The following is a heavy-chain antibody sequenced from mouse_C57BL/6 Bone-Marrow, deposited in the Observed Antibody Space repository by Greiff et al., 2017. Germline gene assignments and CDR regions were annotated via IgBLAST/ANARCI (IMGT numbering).Heavy chain of an antibody. CDR2: IDPENGDT. Sequence: EVQGVESGAELVRPGASVKLSCTASGFNIKDDYMHWVKQRPEQGLEWIGWIDPENGDTEYASKFQGKATITADTSSNTAYLQLSGLTSEDTAVYYCTTVVHYWGQGTTLTVSS. CDR3: TTVVHY. CDR1: GFNIKDDY. V-gene: IGHV14-4*01. J-gene: IGHJ2*01. D-gene: IGHD1-1*01.